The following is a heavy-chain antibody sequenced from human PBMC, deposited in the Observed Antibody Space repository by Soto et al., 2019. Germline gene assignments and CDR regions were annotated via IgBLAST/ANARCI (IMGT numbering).Heavy chain of an antibody. CDR2: ISYDGSNK. V-gene: IGHV3-30-3*01. Sequence: GGSLRLSCAASGFTFSSYAMHWVRQAPGKGLEWVAVISYDGSNKYYADSVKGRFTISRDNSKNTLYLQMNSLRAEDTAVYYCARDPLGFGEPYFDYWVQGTLVAVSS. CDR1: GFTFSSYA. CDR3: ARDPLGFGEPYFDY. J-gene: IGHJ4*02. D-gene: IGHD3-10*01.